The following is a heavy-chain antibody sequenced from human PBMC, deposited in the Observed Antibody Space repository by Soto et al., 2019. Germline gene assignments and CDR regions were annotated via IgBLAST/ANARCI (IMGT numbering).Heavy chain of an antibody. J-gene: IGHJ6*02. CDR1: GFTFSSYG. CDR2: ISYDGSNK. D-gene: IGHD4-4*01. V-gene: IGHV3-30*18. CDR3: AKDLRKDSNPPQVYYYYGMDV. Sequence: QVQLVESGGGVVQPGRSLRLSCAASGFTFSSYGMHWVRQAPGKGLEWVAVISYDGSNKYYADSVKGRFTISRDNSKNTLYLQMNSLRAEDTAVYYCAKDLRKDSNPPQVYYYYGMDVWGQGTTVTVSS.